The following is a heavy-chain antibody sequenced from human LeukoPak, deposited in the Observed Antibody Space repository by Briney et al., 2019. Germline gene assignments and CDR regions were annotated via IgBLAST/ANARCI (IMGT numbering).Heavy chain of an antibody. CDR2: IEQDGSEK. J-gene: IGHJ4*02. D-gene: IGHD3-16*02. CDR1: GFTFSSYW. V-gene: IGHV3-7*01. Sequence: PGGSLRLSCAASGFTFSSYWMSWVRQAPGKGLEWVANIEQDGSEKYYVDSVKGRFTISRDNAKNSLYLQMNSLGAEDTAVYYCARDQDYVWGSYRPYYFDYWGQGTLVTVSS. CDR3: ARDQDYVWGSYRPYYFDY.